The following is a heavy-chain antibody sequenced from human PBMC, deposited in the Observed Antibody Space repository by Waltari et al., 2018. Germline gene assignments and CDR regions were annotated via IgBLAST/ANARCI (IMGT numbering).Heavy chain of an antibody. CDR3: ARVPYLGIAAAGIRYFDY. CDR2: IYYSGST. CDR1: GGSISSSSYY. V-gene: IGHV4-39*07. J-gene: IGHJ4*02. D-gene: IGHD6-13*01. Sequence: QLQLQESGPGLVKPSETLSLTCTVSGGSISSSSYYWGWIRQPPGQGLEWIGSIYYSGSTYYNPSLKSRVTISVDTSKNQFSLKLSSVTAADTAVYYCARVPYLGIAAAGIRYFDYWGQGTLVTVSS.